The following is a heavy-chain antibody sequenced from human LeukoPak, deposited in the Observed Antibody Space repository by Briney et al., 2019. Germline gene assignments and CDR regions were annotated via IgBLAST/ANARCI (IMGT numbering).Heavy chain of an antibody. D-gene: IGHD2-2*01. CDR3: ARDRCSSTSCQYYFDY. J-gene: IGHJ4*02. CDR2: ISSSSSYI. V-gene: IGHV3-21*01. CDR1: GFTFSSYS. Sequence: GGSLRLSCAASGFTFSSYSMNWVRRAPGKGLEWVSSISSSSSYIYYADSVKGRFTISRDNAKNSLYLQMNSLRAEDTAVYYCARDRCSSTSCQYYFDYWGQGTLVTVSS.